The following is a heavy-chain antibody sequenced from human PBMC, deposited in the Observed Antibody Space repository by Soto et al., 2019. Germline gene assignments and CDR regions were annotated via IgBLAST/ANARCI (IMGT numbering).Heavy chain of an antibody. CDR1: GYTLTELS. CDR2: FDPEDGET. Sequence: EASVKVSCKVSGYTLTELSMQWVRQAPGKGLEWMGGFDPEDGETIYAQKFQGRVTMTEDTSTDTAYMELSSLRSEDTAVYYCATAENWNFDYWGQGTLVTVSS. CDR3: ATAENWNFDY. J-gene: IGHJ4*02. V-gene: IGHV1-24*01. D-gene: IGHD1-1*01.